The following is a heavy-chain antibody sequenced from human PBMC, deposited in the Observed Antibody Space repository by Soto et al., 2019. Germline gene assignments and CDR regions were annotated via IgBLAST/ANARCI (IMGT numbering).Heavy chain of an antibody. V-gene: IGHV1-18*01. CDR2: ISAYNGNT. Sequence: ASVKVSCKASGYTFTSYGISWVRQAPGQGLEWMGWISAYNGNTNYAQKLQGRVTMTTDTSTSTAYMELRSLRSDDTAVYYCARAMTNNYHYGMDVWGQGTTVTVSS. J-gene: IGHJ6*02. CDR1: GYTFTSYG. D-gene: IGHD4-17*01. CDR3: ARAMTNNYHYGMDV.